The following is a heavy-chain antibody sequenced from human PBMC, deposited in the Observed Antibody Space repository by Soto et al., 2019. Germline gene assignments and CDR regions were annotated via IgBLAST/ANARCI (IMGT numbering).Heavy chain of an antibody. Sequence: PGGSLRLSCATSGFTFSNYGMHWVRQAPGKGLEWMAIIWYDGSNKYYADSVKGRFTVSRDTSKNTLYLHMNSLRADDTALYYCAKGRLVLITTTSFDSWGQGTLVTVSS. J-gene: IGHJ4*02. D-gene: IGHD3-22*01. CDR3: AKGRLVLITTTSFDS. CDR2: IWYDGSNK. V-gene: IGHV3-33*06. CDR1: GFTFSNYG.